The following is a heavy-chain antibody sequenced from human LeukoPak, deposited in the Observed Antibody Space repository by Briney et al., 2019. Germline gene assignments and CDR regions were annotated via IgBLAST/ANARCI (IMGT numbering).Heavy chain of an antibody. J-gene: IGHJ4*02. CDR3: ARVGDTSGYFYYFDY. D-gene: IGHD3-22*01. V-gene: IGHV4-59*08. CDR2: ISYGGGT. CDR1: GGSIGSFY. Sequence: SETLSLTCAVSGGSIGSFYWSWVRQPPGKGLEWVGCISYGGGTTYNPSLKRRVSMSIDTSKNQFSLRLSSVTAADTALYYCARVGDTSGYFYYFDYWGQGTLVTVSS.